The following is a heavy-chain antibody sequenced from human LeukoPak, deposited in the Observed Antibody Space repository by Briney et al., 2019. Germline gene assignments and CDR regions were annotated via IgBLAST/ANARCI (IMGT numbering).Heavy chain of an antibody. CDR3: ARSQNNYDILTGYYPISFDY. CDR2: MNSSDTTI. CDR1: GFTFSSYR. J-gene: IGHJ4*02. D-gene: IGHD3-9*01. Sequence: QPGGSLNLSCAASGFTFSSYRMNWVRQAPGKGLEWVSYMNSSDTTIYYADSVKGRFTISRDNSKNTLYLQMNSLRAEDTAVYYCARSQNNYDILTGYYPISFDYWGQGTLVTVSS. V-gene: IGHV3-48*01.